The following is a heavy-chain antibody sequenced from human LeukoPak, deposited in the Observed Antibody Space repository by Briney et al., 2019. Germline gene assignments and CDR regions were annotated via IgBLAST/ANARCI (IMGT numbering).Heavy chain of an antibody. CDR1: GYTFTGYY. D-gene: IGHD6-13*01. V-gene: IGHV1-2*02. J-gene: IGHJ4*02. Sequence: ASVKVSCKASGYTFTGYYMHWVRQAPGQGLEWVGWINPNSGGTNYAQKFQGRVTMTRDTSISTAYMELSRLRSDDTAVYYCARENSSSWYTQRIIDYWGQGTLVTVSS. CDR3: ARENSSSWYTQRIIDY. CDR2: INPNSGGT.